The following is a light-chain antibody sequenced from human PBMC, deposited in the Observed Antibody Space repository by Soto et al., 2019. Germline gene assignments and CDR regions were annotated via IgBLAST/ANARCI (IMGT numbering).Light chain of an antibody. J-gene: IGKJ1*01. CDR2: TAS. CDR3: QQRDIWPWT. CDR1: QSISSN. Sequence: EIVMTQSPATLSVSPGERATLSCRASQSISSNLAWYQQKPGQAPRLLIYTASTRATGIPDRFSGSGSGTDFTLTISRLEPEDFAVYYCQQRDIWPWTFGQGTKVDIK. V-gene: IGKV3D-15*01.